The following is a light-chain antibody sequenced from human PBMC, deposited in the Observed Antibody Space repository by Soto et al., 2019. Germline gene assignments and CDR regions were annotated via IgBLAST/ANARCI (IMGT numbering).Light chain of an antibody. V-gene: IGKV3-11*01. Sequence: IVMTQSPATLSVSPGERATLSCRASQSVSSYLAWYQQKPGQAPRLLIYDASNRATGIPARFSGSGSGTDFTLTISSLEPEDFAVYYCQQRSNWPGITFGQGTRLEIK. CDR1: QSVSSY. J-gene: IGKJ5*01. CDR2: DAS. CDR3: QQRSNWPGIT.